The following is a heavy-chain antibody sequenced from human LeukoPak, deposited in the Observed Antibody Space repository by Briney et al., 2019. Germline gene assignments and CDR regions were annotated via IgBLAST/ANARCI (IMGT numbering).Heavy chain of an antibody. CDR2: IYDRGST. CDR3: AKIEVGRFDP. V-gene: IGHV4-59*11. Sequence: PSETLSLTCTVTGASISSHYWCWIRQTPGTGLEWIGDIYDRGSTTYNPSLKSRVSISVGTSRNQFSLNLRSVTAADTAVYYCAKIEVGRFDPWGQGTLVTVSS. J-gene: IGHJ5*02. D-gene: IGHD1-26*01. CDR1: GASISSHY.